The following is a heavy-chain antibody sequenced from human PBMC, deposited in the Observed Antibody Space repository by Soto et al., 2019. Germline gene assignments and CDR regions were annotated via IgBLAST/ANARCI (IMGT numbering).Heavy chain of an antibody. CDR3: ARGPLGWFAP. J-gene: IGHJ5*02. CDR1: GFTVNDNY. V-gene: IGHV3-53*01. D-gene: IGHD3-10*01. CDR2: IYSGGST. Sequence: EVQLVQSGGGLSQPGGSLRLSCAASGFTVNDNYMTWVRQPPSKGLEWVSIIYSGGSTYYADSVKGRFTIARDNSKNTLYLQLNSLRAEATAVSYCARGPLGWFAPWGQGALVTVSS.